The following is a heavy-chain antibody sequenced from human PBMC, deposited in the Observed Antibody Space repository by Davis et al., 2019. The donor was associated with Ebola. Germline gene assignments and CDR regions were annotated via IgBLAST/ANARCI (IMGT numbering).Heavy chain of an antibody. CDR2: IYYSGST. D-gene: IGHD6-19*01. J-gene: IGHJ6*02. CDR1: GGSISSYY. CDR3: ARRDGSSGWYNYYGMDV. Sequence: SETLSLTCTVSGGSISSYYWRWIRQPPAKGLEWIGYIYYSGSTNYNPSLKSRVTISVDTSKNQFSLKLSSVTAADTAVYYCARRDGSSGWYNYYGMDVWGQGTTVTVSS. V-gene: IGHV4-59*01.